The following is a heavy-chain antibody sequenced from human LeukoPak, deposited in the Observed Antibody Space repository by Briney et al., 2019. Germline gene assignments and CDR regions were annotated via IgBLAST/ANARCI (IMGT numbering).Heavy chain of an antibody. Sequence: TGGSLRLSCAASGFTFSSYSMNWVRQAPGKGLEWVSSISSSSSYIYYADSVKGRFTISRDNAKSSLYLQMNSLRAEDTAVYYCASTGTGIYYDSSGDYWGQGTLVTVSS. D-gene: IGHD3-22*01. J-gene: IGHJ4*02. V-gene: IGHV3-21*01. CDR3: ASTGTGIYYDSSGDY. CDR2: ISSSSSYI. CDR1: GFTFSSYS.